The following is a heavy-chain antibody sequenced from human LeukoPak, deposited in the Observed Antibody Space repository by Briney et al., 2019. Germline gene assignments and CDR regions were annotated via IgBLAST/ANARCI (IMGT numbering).Heavy chain of an antibody. V-gene: IGHV4-34*01. Sequence: PSETLSLTCAVYGGSFSGYYWSRIRQPPGKGLEWIGETNHSGSTNYNPSLKSRVTISVDTSKNQFSLKLSSVTAADTAVYYCARGGGSGSYFRYYYMDVWGKGTTVTVSS. CDR1: GGSFSGYY. D-gene: IGHD3-10*01. J-gene: IGHJ6*03. CDR2: TNHSGST. CDR3: ARGGGSGSYFRYYYMDV.